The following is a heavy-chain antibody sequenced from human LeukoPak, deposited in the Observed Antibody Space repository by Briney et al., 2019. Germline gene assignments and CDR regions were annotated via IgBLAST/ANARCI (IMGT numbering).Heavy chain of an antibody. Sequence: GGSLRLSCAASGFTFSSYAMSWVRQAPGKGLEWVSAISGSGGSTYYADSVKGRFTISRDNSKNTLYLQMNSLRAEDTAVYYCTKAFSQLEYYFDYWGQGTLVTVSS. CDR2: ISGSGGST. D-gene: IGHD2/OR15-2a*01. CDR1: GFTFSSYA. CDR3: TKAFSQLEYYFDY. J-gene: IGHJ4*02. V-gene: IGHV3-23*01.